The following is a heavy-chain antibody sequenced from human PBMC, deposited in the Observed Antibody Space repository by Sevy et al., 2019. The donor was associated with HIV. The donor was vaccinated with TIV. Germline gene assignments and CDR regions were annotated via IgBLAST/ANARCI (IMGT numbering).Heavy chain of an antibody. V-gene: IGHV3-66*01. D-gene: IGHD3-22*01. CDR1: GFTVSGNY. CDR2: IFSGGNE. J-gene: IGHJ2*01. Sequence: GGSLRLSCAASGFTVSGNYMSWVRQAPGKGLEWVSGIFSGGNEHFADSVKGRFTISRDNSKNTLSFQMNSLSAEDTAVYYCARAVEDYSDSSAWDWYFDLWGRGTLVTVSS. CDR3: ARAVEDYSDSSAWDWYFDL.